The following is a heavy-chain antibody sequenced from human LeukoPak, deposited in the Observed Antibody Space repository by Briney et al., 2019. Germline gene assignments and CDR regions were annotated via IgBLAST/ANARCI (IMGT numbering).Heavy chain of an antibody. CDR1: GGSFSGYY. Sequence: SETLSLTCAVYGGSFSGYYWSWIRQPPGKGLEWIGEINHSGSTNYNPSLKSRVTISVDTSKNQFSLKLSSVTAADTAVYYCARRRILTGYYTHRSRAFDYWGQGTLVTVSS. V-gene: IGHV4-34*01. D-gene: IGHD3-9*01. J-gene: IGHJ4*02. CDR3: ARRRILTGYYTHRSRAFDY. CDR2: INHSGST.